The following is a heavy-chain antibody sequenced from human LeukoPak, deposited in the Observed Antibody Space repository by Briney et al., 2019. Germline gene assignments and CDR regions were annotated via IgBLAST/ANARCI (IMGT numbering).Heavy chain of an antibody. CDR1: GGSISSSNW. CDR3: ARDQNPGGYSYFDY. CDR2: IYHSGST. D-gene: IGHD6-13*01. Sequence: SGTLSLTCAVSGGSISSSNWWSWVRQPPGKGLEWIGEIYHSGSTNYNPSLKSRVTISVDTSKNQFSLKLSSVTAADTAVHYCARDQNPGGYSYFDYWGQGTLVTVSS. V-gene: IGHV4-4*02. J-gene: IGHJ4*02.